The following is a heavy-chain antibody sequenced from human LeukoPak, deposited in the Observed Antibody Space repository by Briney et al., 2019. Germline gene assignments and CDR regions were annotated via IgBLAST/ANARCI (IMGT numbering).Heavy chain of an antibody. J-gene: IGHJ6*02. CDR1: GFTFSSYA. D-gene: IGHD3-10*01. CDR2: ISGSGGST. Sequence: GGSLRLSCAASGFTFSSYAMSWVRQAPGKGLEWVSAISGSGGSTYYADSMKGRFTISRDNSKNTLYLQMNSLRAEDTAVYYCAREIDYYGSGSYYNHYGMDVWGQGTTVTVSS. CDR3: AREIDYYGSGSYYNHYGMDV. V-gene: IGHV3-23*01.